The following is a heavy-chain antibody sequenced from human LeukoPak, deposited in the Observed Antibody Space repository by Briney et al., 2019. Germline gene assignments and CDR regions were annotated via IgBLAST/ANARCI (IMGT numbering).Heavy chain of an antibody. CDR1: GFTFTSHV. CDR3: VREGLERRTNFDY. Sequence: GGSLRLACSASGFTFTSHVMHWVRQAPGKGLQYVSGISMNVQTTYYAGSVKGRFTISRDSSKNTVYLQMNSLTAEDTAVYYCVREGLERRTNFDYWGQGSLVSVSS. D-gene: IGHD1-1*01. J-gene: IGHJ4*02. CDR2: ISMNVQTT. V-gene: IGHV3-64D*06.